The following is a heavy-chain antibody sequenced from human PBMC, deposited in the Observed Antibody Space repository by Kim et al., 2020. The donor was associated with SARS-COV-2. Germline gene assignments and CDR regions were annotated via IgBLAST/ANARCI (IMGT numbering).Heavy chain of an antibody. CDR1: GFTFSSYA. J-gene: IGHJ4*01. CDR2: ISYDGSNK. CDR3: ARAAYYYGSGRDFDY. D-gene: IGHD3-10*01. Sequence: GGSLRLSCAASGFTFSSYAMHWVRQAPGKGLEWVAVISYDGSNKYYADSVKGRFTISRDNSKNTLYLQMNSLRAEDTAVYYCARAAYYYGSGRDFDYWG. V-gene: IGHV3-30-3*01.